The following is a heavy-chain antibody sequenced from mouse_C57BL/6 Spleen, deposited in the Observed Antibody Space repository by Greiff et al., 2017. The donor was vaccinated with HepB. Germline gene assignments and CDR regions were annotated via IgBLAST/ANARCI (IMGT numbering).Heavy chain of an antibody. V-gene: IGHV1-78*01. CDR3: ARGVIYYGNPYYFDY. J-gene: IGHJ2*01. CDR1: GYTFTDHT. D-gene: IGHD2-1*01. CDR2: IYPRDGST. Sequence: VQLVESDAELVKPGASVKISCKVSGYTFTDHTIHWMKQRPEQGLEWIGYIYPRDGSTKYNEKFKGKATLTADKSSSTAYMQLNSLTSEDSAVYFCARGVIYYGNPYYFDYWGQGTTLTVSS.